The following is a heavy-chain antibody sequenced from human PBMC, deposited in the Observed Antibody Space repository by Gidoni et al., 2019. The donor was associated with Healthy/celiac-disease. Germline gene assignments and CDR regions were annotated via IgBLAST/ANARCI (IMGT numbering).Heavy chain of an antibody. CDR3: ARLPYDSSGYYWPFDY. J-gene: IGHJ4*02. CDR2: INHSGST. V-gene: IGHV4-34*01. D-gene: IGHD3-22*01. Sequence: QEQLQQRGAGLLKPAETLSLTAAVYGGSFSGNYWSWIRQPPGKGLEWIGEINHSGSTNYNPSLKSRVTISVDTSKTQFSLKLSSVTAADTAVYYCARLPYDSSGYYWPFDYWGQGTLVTVSS. CDR1: GGSFSGNY.